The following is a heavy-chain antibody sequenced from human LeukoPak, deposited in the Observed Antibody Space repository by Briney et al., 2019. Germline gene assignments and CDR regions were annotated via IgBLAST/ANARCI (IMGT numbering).Heavy chain of an antibody. Sequence: GGSLRLSCAASGFTFSDYQMCWIRQAPGKGLEWVSYISSSGSTMYYAESVKGRFTISRDNAKNSLYLQMNSLRAEDTAVYYCAELGITMIGGVWGKGTTVTISS. CDR2: ISSSGSTM. CDR3: AELGITMIGGV. D-gene: IGHD3-10*02. CDR1: GFTFSDYQ. V-gene: IGHV3-11*04. J-gene: IGHJ6*04.